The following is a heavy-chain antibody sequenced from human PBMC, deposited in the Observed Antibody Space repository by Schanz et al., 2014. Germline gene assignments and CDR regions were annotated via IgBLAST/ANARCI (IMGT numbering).Heavy chain of an antibody. CDR2: INGNGGIT. Sequence: EVKLVESGGGLVQPGGSLRLSCAASGFTFSSYGMHWVRQAPGKGLEWVSAINGNGGITYYADPVKGRFTISRDNSKNTLYLQMNSLRAEDTAVYYCARDHQWLARYYMDVWGKGTTVTVSS. V-gene: IGHV3-23*04. CDR1: GFTFSSYG. J-gene: IGHJ6*03. D-gene: IGHD6-19*01. CDR3: ARDHQWLARYYMDV.